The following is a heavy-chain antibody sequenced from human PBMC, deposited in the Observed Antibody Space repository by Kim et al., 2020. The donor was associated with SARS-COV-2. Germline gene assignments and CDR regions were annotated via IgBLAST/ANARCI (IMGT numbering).Heavy chain of an antibody. Sequence: PSLKSRVTISVDTSKNQFSLKLSSVTAADTAVYYCARDGDYYDRRGAFDIWGQGTMVTVSS. J-gene: IGHJ3*02. V-gene: IGHV4-39*07. D-gene: IGHD3-22*01. CDR3: ARDGDYYDRRGAFDI.